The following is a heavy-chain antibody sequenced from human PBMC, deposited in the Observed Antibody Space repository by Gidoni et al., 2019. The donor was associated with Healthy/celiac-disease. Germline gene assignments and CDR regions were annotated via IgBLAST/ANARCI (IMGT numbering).Heavy chain of an antibody. CDR2: IWYDGSNK. CDR1: GFTFSSYG. D-gene: IGHD1-1*01. J-gene: IGHJ4*02. Sequence: QVQLVESGGGVVQPGRSLRLSCAASGFTFSSYGMHWVRQAPGKGLEWVAVIWYDGSNKYYADSVKGRFTISRDNSKNTLYLQMNSLRAEDTAVYYCARDRPYATGTPDYWGQGTLVTVSS. V-gene: IGHV3-33*01. CDR3: ARDRPYATGTPDY.